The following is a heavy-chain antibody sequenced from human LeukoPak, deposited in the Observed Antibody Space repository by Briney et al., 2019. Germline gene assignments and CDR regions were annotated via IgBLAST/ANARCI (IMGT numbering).Heavy chain of an antibody. CDR1: GGTFSSYA. Sequence: GSSVKVSCQASGGTFSSYAISWVRQAPGQGLEWMGGIIPIFGTANYAQKLQGRVTMTTDTSTSTAYMELRSLRSDDTAVYYCARYRWFGELFYWFDPWGQGTLVTVSS. V-gene: IGHV1-69*05. CDR2: IIPIFGTA. J-gene: IGHJ5*02. D-gene: IGHD3-10*01. CDR3: ARYRWFGELFYWFDP.